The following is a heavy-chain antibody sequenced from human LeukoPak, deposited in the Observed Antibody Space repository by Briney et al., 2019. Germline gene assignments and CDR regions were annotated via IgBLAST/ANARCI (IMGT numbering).Heavy chain of an antibody. Sequence: GGSLRLSCAASGFTFRSYAMSWVRQAPGKGLEWVSAISGSGGSTYYADSVKGRFTISRDNSKNTLYLQMNSLRAEDTAVYYCAKDPQWLFSGGAFDIWGQGTMVTVSS. D-gene: IGHD3-22*01. CDR1: GFTFRSYA. V-gene: IGHV3-23*01. CDR3: AKDPQWLFSGGAFDI. CDR2: ISGSGGST. J-gene: IGHJ3*02.